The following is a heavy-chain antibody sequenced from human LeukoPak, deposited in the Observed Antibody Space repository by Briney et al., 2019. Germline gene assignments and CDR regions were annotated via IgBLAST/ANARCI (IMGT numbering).Heavy chain of an antibody. V-gene: IGHV3-53*01. CDR1: GFTVSSNY. CDR3: ARDWFTRLGELSPDRAFDY. Sequence: GGSLRLSCAASGFTVSSNYMSWVRQAPGKGLEWVSVIYSGGSTYYADSVKGRFTISRDNSKSTLYIQMNSLRAEDTAVYYCARDWFTRLGELSPDRAFDYWGQGTLVTVSS. CDR2: IYSGGST. J-gene: IGHJ4*02. D-gene: IGHD3-16*02.